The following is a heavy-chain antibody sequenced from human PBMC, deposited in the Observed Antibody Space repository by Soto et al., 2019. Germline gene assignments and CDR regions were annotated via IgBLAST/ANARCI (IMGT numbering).Heavy chain of an antibody. V-gene: IGHV1-18*04. Sequence: ASVEFTCRESSFTFNSYGIRWVRQDPGQRLEWKGWISAYNGNTNYAQKLQGRVTMTTDTSTSTAYMELRSLRSDDTAVYYCATYYYDSSGYYSALDYWGQGTLVTVSS. J-gene: IGHJ4*02. CDR1: SFTFNSYG. CDR3: ATYYYDSSGYYSALDY. CDR2: ISAYNGNT. D-gene: IGHD3-22*01.